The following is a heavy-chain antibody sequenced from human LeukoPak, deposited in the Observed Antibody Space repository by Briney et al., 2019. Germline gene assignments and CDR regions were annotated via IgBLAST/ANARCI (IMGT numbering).Heavy chain of an antibody. CDR2: IYYSGST. Sequence: PSETLSLTCTVSGGSISSSSYYWGWIRQPPGKGLEWIGSIYYSGSTYYNPSLKSRVTISVDTSKNQFSLKLSSVTAADTAVYYCARQASYYYYMDVWGKGTTVTIPS. V-gene: IGHV4-39*01. CDR3: ARQASYYYYMDV. CDR1: GGSISSSSYY. D-gene: IGHD2-21*01. J-gene: IGHJ6*03.